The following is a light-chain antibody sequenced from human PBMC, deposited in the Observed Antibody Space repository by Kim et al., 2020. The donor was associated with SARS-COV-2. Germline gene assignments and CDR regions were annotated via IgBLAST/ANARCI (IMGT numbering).Light chain of an antibody. CDR2: WAS. Sequence: ARINCKSSQSVLFSSNNLNYLAWYQQRRGQTPRLLIYWASTRDSGVPERFSGSGSGTDFTLTISSLQAEDVATYYCQQDYATPITFGQGTRLEIK. J-gene: IGKJ5*01. CDR1: QSVLFSSNNLNY. V-gene: IGKV4-1*01. CDR3: QQDYATPIT.